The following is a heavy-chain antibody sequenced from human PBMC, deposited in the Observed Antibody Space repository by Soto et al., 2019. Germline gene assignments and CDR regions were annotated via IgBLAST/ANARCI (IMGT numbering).Heavy chain of an antibody. CDR3: GKARYLLVDQPLYFES. V-gene: IGHV3-23*01. CDR1: GFTFSSYA. J-gene: IGHJ4*02. CDR2: ISGGGEDT. D-gene: IGHD3-9*01. Sequence: GGSLRLSCAASGFTFSSYAMNWVRQVPGKGLECVSAISGGGEDTSYADSVKGRFTVSRDNSRNTLYLQMNSLGADDTAIFYCGKARYLLVDQPLYFESWGQGTLVTVSS.